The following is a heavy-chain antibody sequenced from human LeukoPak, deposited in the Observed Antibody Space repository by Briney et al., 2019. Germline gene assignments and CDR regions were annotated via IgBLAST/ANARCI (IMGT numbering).Heavy chain of an antibody. Sequence: ASVKVSCKASGYTFTGYYMHWVRQAPGQGLEWMGGIIPIFGTANYAQKFQGRVTITADESTSTAYMELSSLRSEDTAVYYCAVGGDGTMIVVVYDLDYWGQGTLVTVSS. CDR1: GYTFTGYY. CDR2: IIPIFGTA. D-gene: IGHD3-22*01. V-gene: IGHV1-69*13. J-gene: IGHJ4*02. CDR3: AVGGDGTMIVVVYDLDY.